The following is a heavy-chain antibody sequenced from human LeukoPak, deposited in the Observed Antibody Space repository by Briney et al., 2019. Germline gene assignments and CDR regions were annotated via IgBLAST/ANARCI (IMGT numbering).Heavy chain of an antibody. Sequence: GESLKISCKDSGYSFTNYWIGWVRQMPGKGLEWMGIIHSADSNTKYSPSFQGQVTISADKSISTAYLQWSGLKASDTAMYYCAGARHGDYRWDYWGQGTLVTVST. CDR3: AGARHGDYRWDY. CDR2: IHSADSNT. J-gene: IGHJ4*02. D-gene: IGHD4-17*01. V-gene: IGHV5-51*01. CDR1: GYSFTNYW.